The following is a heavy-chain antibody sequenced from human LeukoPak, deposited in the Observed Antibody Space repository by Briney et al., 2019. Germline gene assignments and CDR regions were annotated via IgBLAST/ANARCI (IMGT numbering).Heavy chain of an antibody. CDR3: ARGYDILTGWEFAFDI. J-gene: IGHJ3*02. CDR2: ISDYNGNT. CDR1: GYTFTRYG. D-gene: IGHD3-9*01. Sequence: ASVKVSCTASGYTFTRYGISWVRRAPGQGLEWMGWISDYNGNTNYAQKLQGRVTMTTDTSTSTAYMELRSLRSDDTAVYYCARGYDILTGWEFAFDIWGQGTMVTVSS. V-gene: IGHV1-18*01.